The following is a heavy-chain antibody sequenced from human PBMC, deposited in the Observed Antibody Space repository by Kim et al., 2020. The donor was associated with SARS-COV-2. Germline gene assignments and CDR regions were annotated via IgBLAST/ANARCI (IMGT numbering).Heavy chain of an antibody. J-gene: IGHJ4*02. Sequence: DSVKGRVTISRDNAKNSMYLQVNSLREEDTAVYYCAGAHVDIAMTHWVYWGQGTLVTVSS. D-gene: IGHD5-18*01. CDR3: AGAHVDIAMTHWVY. V-gene: IGHV3-48*02.